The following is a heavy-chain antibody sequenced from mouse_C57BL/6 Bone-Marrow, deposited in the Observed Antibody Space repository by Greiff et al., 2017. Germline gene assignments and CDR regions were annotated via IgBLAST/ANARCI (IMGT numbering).Heavy chain of an antibody. D-gene: IGHD3-2*02. J-gene: IGHJ2*01. Sequence: QVQLQHPGAELVKPGASVKLSCKASGYTFTSYWMQWVKQRPGQGLEWIGEIDPSDSYTNYNQKFKGKATLTVDTSSSTAYMQLSSLTSEYSAVYYCARSTGYVDYFDYWGQGTTLTVSS. CDR3: ARSTGYVDYFDY. V-gene: IGHV1-50*01. CDR2: IDPSDSYT. CDR1: GYTFTSYW.